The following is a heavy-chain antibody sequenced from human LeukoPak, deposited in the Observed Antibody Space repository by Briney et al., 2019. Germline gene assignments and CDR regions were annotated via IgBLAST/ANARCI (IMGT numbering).Heavy chain of an antibody. CDR3: ARDKNKAQGY. CDR2: ISYDGSNK. J-gene: IGHJ4*02. CDR1: GFTFSSYA. Sequence: GGSLRLSCAASGFTFSSYAMHWVRQAPGKGLEWVAVISYDGSNKYYADSVKGRFTISRDNAKNSLYLQMNSLRAEDTAVYYCARDKNKAQGYWGQGTLVTVSS. V-gene: IGHV3-30-3*01.